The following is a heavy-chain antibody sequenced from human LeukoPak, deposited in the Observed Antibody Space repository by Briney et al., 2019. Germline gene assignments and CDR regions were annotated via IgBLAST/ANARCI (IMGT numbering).Heavy chain of an antibody. J-gene: IGHJ4*02. Sequence: GGSLRLSCEPSGFTLSSYGMHWVRQAPGKGLQWVAVISFDGTNTVYLDSVKGRFTISRDNSKNTLYLQMNSLTSEDTATYYCAKEKGWELLRSYIDFWGQGTLVTVYS. CDR2: ISFDGTNT. V-gene: IGHV3-30*18. D-gene: IGHD1-26*01. CDR1: GFTLSSYG. CDR3: AKEKGWELLRSYIDF.